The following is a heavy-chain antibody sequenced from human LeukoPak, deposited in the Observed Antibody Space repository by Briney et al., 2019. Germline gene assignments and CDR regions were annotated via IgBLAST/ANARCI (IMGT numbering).Heavy chain of an antibody. Sequence: GGSLRLSCAASGFTFSSYAMHWVRQAPGKGLEWVAVISYDGSNKYYADSVKGRFTNSRDNSKNTLYLQMNSLRAEDTAVYYCARDFLEQRWIQLRQLEYYGMDVWGQGTTVTVSS. J-gene: IGHJ6*02. V-gene: IGHV3-30-3*01. CDR2: ISYDGSNK. CDR1: GFTFSSYA. CDR3: ARDFLEQRWIQLRQLEYYGMDV. D-gene: IGHD5-18*01.